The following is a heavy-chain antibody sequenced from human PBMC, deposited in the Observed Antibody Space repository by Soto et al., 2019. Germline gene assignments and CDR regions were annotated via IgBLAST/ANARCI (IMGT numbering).Heavy chain of an antibody. Sequence: QVQLVQSGGEVKKPGASVKVSCKASSYTFTSYGIGWVRQAPGQGLEWMGWISAYNGNTNSAQKRQGRVTMTTDTSTTTAYMELRSLLSDDTAVYYCSRCKVPNGVSYCFDYWGQGTLVTVSS. D-gene: IGHD2-8*01. CDR2: ISAYNGNT. V-gene: IGHV1-18*01. CDR3: SRCKVPNGVSYCFDY. CDR1: SYTFTSYG. J-gene: IGHJ4*02.